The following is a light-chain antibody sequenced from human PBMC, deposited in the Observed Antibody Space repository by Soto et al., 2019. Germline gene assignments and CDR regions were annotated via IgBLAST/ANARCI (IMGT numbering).Light chain of an antibody. CDR3: QQYGRSPGT. Sequence: EIVLTQSPGTLSLSPGERATLSCRASQSVTSSYLAWYQQKPGQAPRLLIYGASSRATGIPDRFSGSGSGTDFTLTISRLEREDFAVYYCQQYGRSPGTFGQGTKVEMK. V-gene: IGKV3-20*01. CDR1: QSVTSSY. CDR2: GAS. J-gene: IGKJ1*01.